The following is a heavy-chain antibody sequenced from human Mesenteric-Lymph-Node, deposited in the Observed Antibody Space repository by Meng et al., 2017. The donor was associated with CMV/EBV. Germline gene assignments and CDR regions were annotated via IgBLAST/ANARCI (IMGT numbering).Heavy chain of an antibody. CDR1: GYSISSSNW. CDR3: ARYLVAGTHPNH. Sequence: CAVSGYSISSSNWWGWIRQPPGKGLEWIGYIYYSGSTYYNPSLTSRVTMPVDTSKNQFSLKLSSVTAVDTAVYYCARYLVAGTHPNHWGQGTLATVSS. V-gene: IGHV4-28*01. CDR2: IYYSGST. J-gene: IGHJ4*02. D-gene: IGHD6-19*01.